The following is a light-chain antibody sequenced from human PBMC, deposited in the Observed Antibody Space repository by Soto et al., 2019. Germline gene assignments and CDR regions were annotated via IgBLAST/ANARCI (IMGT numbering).Light chain of an antibody. CDR2: EVS. V-gene: IGLV2-14*01. J-gene: IGLJ1*01. Sequence: QSVVTQPASVSGSPGQSITISCTGTSSDVGDYNYVSWYQHHPGKAPKLIIYEVSNRPSGVSNRFSGSKSGNTASLTISGLQAEDEADYYCSSYTSSSSYVFGTGTKVTVL. CDR1: SSDVGDYNY. CDR3: SSYTSSSSYV.